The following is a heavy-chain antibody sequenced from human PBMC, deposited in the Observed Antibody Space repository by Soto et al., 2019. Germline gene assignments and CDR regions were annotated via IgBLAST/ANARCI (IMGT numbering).Heavy chain of an antibody. J-gene: IGHJ5*02. CDR2: ISSSGSTI. Sequence: QPGGSLRLSCAASGFTFSSYEMNWVRQAPGKGLEWVSYISSSGSTIYYADSVKGRFTISRDNAKNSLYLQMNSLRAEDTAVYYCARDRRSPAWITMVRGVKGGLDPWGQGTLVTVSS. CDR1: GFTFSSYE. CDR3: ARDRRSPAWITMVRGVKGGLDP. D-gene: IGHD3-10*01. V-gene: IGHV3-48*03.